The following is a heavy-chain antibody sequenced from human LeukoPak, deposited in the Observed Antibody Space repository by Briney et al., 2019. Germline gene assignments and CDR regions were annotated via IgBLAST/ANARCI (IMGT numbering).Heavy chain of an antibody. J-gene: IGHJ4*02. CDR3: ANTDSSGYLIDY. D-gene: IGHD3-22*01. V-gene: IGHV4-59*01. CDR1: GGSITSYY. Sequence: SETLSLTCTVSGGSITSYYWSWIRQSPGKGLEWIGYIYYSGSTNYNPSLKSRVTISVDTSKNKFSLRLSSVTAADTAVYYCANTDSSGYLIDYWGQGTLVTVSS. CDR2: IYYSGST.